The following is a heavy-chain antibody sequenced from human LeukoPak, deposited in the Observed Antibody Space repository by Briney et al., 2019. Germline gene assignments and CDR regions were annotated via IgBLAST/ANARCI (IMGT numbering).Heavy chain of an antibody. J-gene: IGHJ6*03. V-gene: IGHV1-69*01. CDR1: GGTFSSYA. CDR2: IIPIFGTT. Sequence: GSSVKVSCKASGGTFSSYAISWVRQAPGQGLEWMGGIIPIFGTTNYAQKFQGRVTMTADESTSTAYMELSSLRSEDTAVYYCAREIRGYSGYDPDYYYYYMDVWGKGTTVTVSS. D-gene: IGHD5-12*01. CDR3: AREIRGYSGYDPDYYYYYMDV.